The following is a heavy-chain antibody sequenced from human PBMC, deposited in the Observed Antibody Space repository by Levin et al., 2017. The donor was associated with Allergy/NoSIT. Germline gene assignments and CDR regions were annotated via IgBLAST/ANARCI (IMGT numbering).Heavy chain of an antibody. J-gene: IGHJ5*02. CDR2: IYPGDSDT. CDR3: ARTMTTVANWFDP. CDR1: GYSFTSYW. Sequence: KVSCKGSGYSFTSYWIGWVRQKPGKGLEWMGIIYPGDSDTRYSPSFQGQVTISADKSISTAYLQWSSLKASDTAMYYCARTMTTVANWFDPWGQGTLVTVSS. D-gene: IGHD4-23*01. V-gene: IGHV5-51*01.